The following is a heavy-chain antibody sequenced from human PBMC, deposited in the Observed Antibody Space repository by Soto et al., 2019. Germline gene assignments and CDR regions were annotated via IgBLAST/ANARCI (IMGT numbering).Heavy chain of an antibody. D-gene: IGHD3-3*01. V-gene: IGHV3-30*18. CDR1: GFTFTSYD. J-gene: IGHJ4*02. Sequence: QVQLVESGGGVVRPGRSLRISCAASGFTFTSYDIYWVRQAPGKGLEWVAVTSYDGRSSYYTDSVKGRFTISRDNSKNTLYLQMNSLRAEDTAMYYCAKLFGLIIVDWGQGTLVTVSS. CDR3: AKLFGLIIVD. CDR2: TSYDGRSS.